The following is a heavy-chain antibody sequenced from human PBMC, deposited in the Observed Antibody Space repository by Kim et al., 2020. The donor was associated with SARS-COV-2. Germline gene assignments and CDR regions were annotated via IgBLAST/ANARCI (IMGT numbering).Heavy chain of an antibody. CDR2: INHSGST. J-gene: IGHJ4*02. V-gene: IGHV4-34*01. CDR1: GGSFSGYY. D-gene: IGHD7-27*01. CDR3: ARHGLLGGFDY. Sequence: SETLSLTCAVYGGSFSGYYWSWIRQPPGKGLEWIGEINHSGSTNYNPSLKSRVTISVDTSKNQFSLKLSSVTAADTAVYYCARHGLLGGFDYWGQGTLVTVSS.